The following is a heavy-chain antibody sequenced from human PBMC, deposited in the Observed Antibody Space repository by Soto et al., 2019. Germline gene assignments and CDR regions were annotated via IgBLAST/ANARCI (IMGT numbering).Heavy chain of an antibody. D-gene: IGHD5-18*01. CDR2: ISNSGST. Sequence: KPSETLSLTXTVSGGSVTSDEDYWTWIRQSPGKGLEWIGYISNSGSTGYNPSLKTRLSMSVDRSKNQFTLRLTSVTAADTAVYFCATESGSTYGYFDHWGQGTQVTVSS. CDR3: ATESGSTYGYFDH. CDR1: GGSVTSDEDY. J-gene: IGHJ4*02. V-gene: IGHV4-30-4*01.